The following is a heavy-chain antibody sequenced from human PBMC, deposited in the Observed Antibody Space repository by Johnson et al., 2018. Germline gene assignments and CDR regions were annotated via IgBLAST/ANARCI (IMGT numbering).Heavy chain of an antibody. CDR2: VSDDGNTK. CDR3: AKEGDSSAYLSFDY. J-gene: IGHJ4*02. V-gene: IGHV3-30*18. D-gene: IGHD3-22*01. CDR1: GFIFSSHG. Sequence: QVQLVESGGGVVQSGRSLRLSCEAAGFIFSSHGMHWVRQAPGKGPEWVAVVSDDGNTKWYADSVKGRFIITRDNSKNALYLQMNSLRVEDTAMYYCAKEGDSSAYLSFDYWGQGTLVTVSS.